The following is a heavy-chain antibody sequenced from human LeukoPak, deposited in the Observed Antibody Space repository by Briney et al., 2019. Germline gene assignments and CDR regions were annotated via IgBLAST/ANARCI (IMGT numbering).Heavy chain of an antibody. CDR1: GGSISSYY. D-gene: IGHD3-22*01. CDR2: IYYSGST. J-gene: IGHJ4*02. V-gene: IGHV4-59*08. Sequence: PSETPSLTCTVSGGSISSYYWSWIRQPPGKGLEWIGYIYYSGSTNYNPSLKSRVTISVDTSKNQFSLKLSSVTAADTAVYYCAGSSSGYYYVSIDYWGQGTLVTVSS. CDR3: AGSSSGYYYVSIDY.